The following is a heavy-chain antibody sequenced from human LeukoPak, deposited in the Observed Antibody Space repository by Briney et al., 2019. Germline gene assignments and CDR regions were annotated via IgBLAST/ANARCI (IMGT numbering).Heavy chain of an antibody. CDR1: GGSISSGGYY. V-gene: IGHV4-30-2*01. J-gene: IGHJ4*02. CDR2: IYHSGST. Sequence: SETLSLTCTVSGGSISSGGYYWSWIRQPPGKGLEWIGYIYHSGSTYYNPSLKSRVTISVDRSKNQFSLKLSSVTAADTAVYYCARVHTAMVMEGWGQGTLVTVSS. D-gene: IGHD5-18*01. CDR3: ARVHTAMVMEG.